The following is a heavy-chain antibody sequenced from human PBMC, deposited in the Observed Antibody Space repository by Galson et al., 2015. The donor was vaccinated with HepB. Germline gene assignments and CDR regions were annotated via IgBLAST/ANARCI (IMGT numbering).Heavy chain of an antibody. CDR2: INPNSGGT. J-gene: IGHJ4*02. D-gene: IGHD4-11*01. Sequence: SCKASGYTFTGYYMHWVRQAPGQGLEWMGWINPNSGGTNYAQKFQGRVTMTRDTSISTAYMELSRLRSDDTAVYYCARAGGRTVTTPSPIGYWGQGTLVTVSS. V-gene: IGHV1-2*02. CDR1: GYTFTGYY. CDR3: ARAGGRTVTTPSPIGY.